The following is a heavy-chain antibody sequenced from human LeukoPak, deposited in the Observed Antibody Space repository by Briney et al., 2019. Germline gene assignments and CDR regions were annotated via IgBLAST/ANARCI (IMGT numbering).Heavy chain of an antibody. Sequence: GASVKVSCKASGHTFTSHDIIWVRQATGLGLEWLGWMSPKSGNTGYAQKFQGRVTMTRDTSISTAYMELSSLRFDDTAVYFCTREKDCADGICYEDWGQGTLVTVSS. CDR3: TREKDCADGICYED. CDR1: GHTFTSHD. J-gene: IGHJ4*02. D-gene: IGHD2-8*01. V-gene: IGHV1-8*01. CDR2: MSPKSGNT.